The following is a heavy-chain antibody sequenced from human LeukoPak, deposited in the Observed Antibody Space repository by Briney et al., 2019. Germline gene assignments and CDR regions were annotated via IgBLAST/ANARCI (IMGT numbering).Heavy chain of an antibody. CDR2: ISAYNGNT. CDR1: GYTFTSYG. V-gene: IGHV1-18*01. J-gene: IGHJ4*02. D-gene: IGHD6-13*01. CDR3: ARVSTWGSSWYGGIDY. Sequence: GASVKVSCKASGYTFTSYGISWVRQAPGQGLEWMGWISAYNGNTNYAQKLQGRVTMTTDTSTSTAYMELRSLRSDDTAVYYCARVSTWGSSWYGGIDYWGQGTLVTVSS.